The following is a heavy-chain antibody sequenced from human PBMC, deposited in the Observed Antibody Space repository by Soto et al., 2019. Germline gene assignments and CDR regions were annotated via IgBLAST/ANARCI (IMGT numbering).Heavy chain of an antibody. J-gene: IGHJ4*02. CDR2: ISYDGSNK. CDR1: GFTFSSYA. Sequence: PGWSLRLSCAASGFTFSSYATSWVRQAPGKGLEWVAVISYDGSNKYYADSVKGRFTISRDNSKNTLYLQMNSLRAEDTAVYYCAKNLDYWGQGTLVTVSS. V-gene: IGHV3-30*18. CDR3: AKNLDY.